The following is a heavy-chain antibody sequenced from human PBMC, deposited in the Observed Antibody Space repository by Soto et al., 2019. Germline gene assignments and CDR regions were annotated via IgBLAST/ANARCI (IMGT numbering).Heavy chain of an antibody. D-gene: IGHD6-13*01. V-gene: IGHV1-69*02. CDR1: GGTFSSYT. J-gene: IGHJ5*02. CDR2: IIPILGIA. Sequence: QVQLVQSGAEVKKPGSSVKVSCKASGGTFSSYTISWVRQAPGQGLEWMGRIIPILGIANYAQKFQGRVTITADKCTSTAYMELSSLRSEDTAVYYCERVAPGIAAAVNWFDPWGQGTLVTVSS. CDR3: ERVAPGIAAAVNWFDP.